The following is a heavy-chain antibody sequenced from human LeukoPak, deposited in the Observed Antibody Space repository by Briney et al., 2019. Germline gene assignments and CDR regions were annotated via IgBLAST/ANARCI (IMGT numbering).Heavy chain of an antibody. Sequence: PGGSLRLSCAASGFTFSTYSMNWVRQAPGKGLEWVSSISSSSSYIYYADSVKGRFTISRDNAKNSLYLQMNSLRAEDTAVYYCARELGDSSGYPYWGQGTLVTVSS. V-gene: IGHV3-21*01. CDR3: ARELGDSSGYPY. D-gene: IGHD3-22*01. CDR1: GFTFSTYS. CDR2: ISSSSSYI. J-gene: IGHJ4*02.